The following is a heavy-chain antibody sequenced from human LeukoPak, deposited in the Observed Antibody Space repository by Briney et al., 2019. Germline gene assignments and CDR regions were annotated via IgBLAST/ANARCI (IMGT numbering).Heavy chain of an antibody. Sequence: GGSLRLSCAASGFTFRSYSMNWVRQAPGKGLEWVSSIGSTSSYIYYADSAKGRFTISGDNAKSSLYLQMNSLRAEDTAVYYCARDLSGYCSSTNCYETFDIWGQGTMVTVSS. V-gene: IGHV3-21*01. CDR2: IGSTSSYI. CDR3: ARDLSGYCSSTNCYETFDI. J-gene: IGHJ3*02. CDR1: GFTFRSYS. D-gene: IGHD2-2*01.